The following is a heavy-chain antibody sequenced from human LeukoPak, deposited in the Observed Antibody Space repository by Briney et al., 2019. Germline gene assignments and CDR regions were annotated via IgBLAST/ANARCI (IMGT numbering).Heavy chain of an antibody. CDR2: IYYSGST. V-gene: IGHV4-59*01. Sequence: SETLSLTCAVPGVSISPYYWSWIRQPPGKGLEWIGYIYYSGSTNYNPSLKSRVTMSVDTSKNQFSLKLSSVTAADTAVYYCARQPGADTAMPSWWFDPWGQGTLVTVSS. CDR1: GVSISPYY. CDR3: ARQPGADTAMPSWWFDP. D-gene: IGHD5-18*01. J-gene: IGHJ5*02.